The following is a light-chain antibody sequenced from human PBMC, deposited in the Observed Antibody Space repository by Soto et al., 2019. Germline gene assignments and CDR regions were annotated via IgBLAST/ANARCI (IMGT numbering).Light chain of an antibody. J-gene: IGKJ1*01. CDR1: QSVSSSY. Sequence: EIVLTQSPGTLSMSAGERATLSCRASQSVSSSYLAWYQQKPGQAPRLLIYGASRRSTGIPGRFSGSGSGTDFTLTISRLEPEDLAVCYCQPYASFLRTFGQGTKVEIK. V-gene: IGKV3-20*01. CDR2: GAS. CDR3: QPYASFLRT.